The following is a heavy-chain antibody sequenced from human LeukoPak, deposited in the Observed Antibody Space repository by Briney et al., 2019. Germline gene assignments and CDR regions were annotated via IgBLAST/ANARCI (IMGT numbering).Heavy chain of an antibody. CDR1: GYTFTSYD. Sequence: GASVKVSCKASGYTFTSYDINWVRQATGQGLEWMGWMNPNSGNTGYAQKFQGRVTMTRNTSISTAYMELSSLRSEDTAVYYCARVAGRMVPGLYYFDYWGQGTLVTVSS. CDR3: ARVAGRMVPGLYYFDY. D-gene: IGHD3-10*01. J-gene: IGHJ4*02. CDR2: MNPNSGNT. V-gene: IGHV1-8*01.